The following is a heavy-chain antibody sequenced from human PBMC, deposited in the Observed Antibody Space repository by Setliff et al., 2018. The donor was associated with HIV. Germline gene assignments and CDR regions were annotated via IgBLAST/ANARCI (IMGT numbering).Heavy chain of an antibody. J-gene: IGHJ5*02. V-gene: IGHV7-4-1*02. CDR1: GYTFINYA. CDR2: VNTHTGSP. CDR3: ARALYGEYGGDLNWLDP. D-gene: IGHD4-17*01. Sequence: ASVKVSCKASGYTFINYAINWVRQAPGQGLEWMGWVNTHTGSPTYAQAFTGRFVFSVDSTVTTAYLQISGLKADDTAVYYCARALYGEYGGDLNWLDPWGQGTLVTVSS.